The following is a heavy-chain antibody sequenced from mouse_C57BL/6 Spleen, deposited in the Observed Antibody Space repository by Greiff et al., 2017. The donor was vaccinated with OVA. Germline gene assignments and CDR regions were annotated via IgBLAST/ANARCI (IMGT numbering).Heavy chain of an antibody. V-gene: IGHV1-64*01. Sequence: QVQLQQPGAELVKPGASVKLSCKASGYTFTSYWMHWVKQRPGQGLEWIGMIHPNSGSTNYNEKFKSKATLTVDKSSSTAYMQLSSLTSEDSAVYYCARGEFITTVVDYAMDYWGQGTSVTVSS. CDR2: IHPNSGST. CDR3: ARGEFITTVVDYAMDY. D-gene: IGHD1-1*01. CDR1: GYTFTSYW. J-gene: IGHJ4*01.